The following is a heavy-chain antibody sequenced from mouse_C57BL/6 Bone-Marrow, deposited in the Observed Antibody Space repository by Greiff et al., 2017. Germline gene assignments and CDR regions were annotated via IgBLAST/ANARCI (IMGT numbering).Heavy chain of an antibody. D-gene: IGHD2-1*01. CDR2: IYPGSGNT. V-gene: IGHV1-76*01. CDR3: ARRRGNYVNAMDY. CDR1: GYTFTDYC. Sequence: VQLQQSGAELVRPGASVKLSCKASGYTFTDYCINWVKQRPGQGLEWIARIYPGSGNTYYNEKFKGKAKLTAEKSSSTAYMQLSRLTSEDSSVYFGARRRGNYVNAMDYWGQGTSVTVSS. J-gene: IGHJ4*01.